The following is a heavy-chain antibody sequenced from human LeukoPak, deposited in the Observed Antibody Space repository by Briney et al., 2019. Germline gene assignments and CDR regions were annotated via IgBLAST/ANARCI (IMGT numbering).Heavy chain of an antibody. CDR1: GFTFSSYG. CDR2: IWYDGSNK. J-gene: IGHJ3*02. Sequence: PGGSLRLSCAASGFTFSSYGMHWVRQAPGKGLEWVAVIWYDGSNKYYADSVKGRFTISRDNSKNTLYLQMNSLRAEDTAVYYPARDNYYDSSGYYPYDAFDIWGQGTMVTVSS. V-gene: IGHV3-33*01. D-gene: IGHD3-22*01. CDR3: ARDNYYDSSGYYPYDAFDI.